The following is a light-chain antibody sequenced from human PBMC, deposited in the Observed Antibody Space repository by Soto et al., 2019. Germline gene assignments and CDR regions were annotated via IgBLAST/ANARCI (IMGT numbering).Light chain of an antibody. Sequence: DIQMTQSPSTLSAFVGDRVAITCRASQSITSSLTWYQQKPGEAPKVLIFDASSLRSGVPSRFSGRGAATDFTLTISSLQPEDFATYYCQQLNSYPLTFGGGTKVDIK. CDR1: QSITSS. V-gene: IGKV1-5*01. CDR3: QQLNSYPLT. CDR2: DAS. J-gene: IGKJ4*01.